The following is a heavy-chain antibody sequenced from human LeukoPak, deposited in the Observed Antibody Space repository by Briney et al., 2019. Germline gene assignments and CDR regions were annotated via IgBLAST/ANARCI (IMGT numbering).Heavy chain of an antibody. D-gene: IGHD3-10*01. J-gene: IGHJ6*03. CDR2: INPSGGST. CDR3: ARDGSGTYYMDV. V-gene: IGHV1-46*01. Sequence: ASVKVSCKASGYTFTSYYMHWVRQAPGQGLERMGIINPSGGSTSYAQKFQGRVTMTRDMSTSTVYMELSSLRSEDTAVYYCARDGSGTYYMDVWGKGTTVTVSS. CDR1: GYTFTSYY.